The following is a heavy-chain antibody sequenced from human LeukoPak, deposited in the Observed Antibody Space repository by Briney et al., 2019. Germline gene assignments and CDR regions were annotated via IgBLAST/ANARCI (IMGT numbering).Heavy chain of an antibody. Sequence: GGSLRLSCAASGFTFDDYAMHWARQAPGKGLEWVSLISGDGGSTYYADSVKGRFTISRDNSKNSLYLQMNSLRTEDTALYYCAKDIYYDSQWGAFDIWGQGTMVTVSS. J-gene: IGHJ3*02. CDR3: AKDIYYDSQWGAFDI. CDR1: GFTFDDYA. CDR2: ISGDGGST. D-gene: IGHD3-22*01. V-gene: IGHV3-43*02.